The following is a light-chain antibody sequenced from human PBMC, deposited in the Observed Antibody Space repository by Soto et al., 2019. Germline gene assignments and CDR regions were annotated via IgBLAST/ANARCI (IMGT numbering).Light chain of an antibody. Sequence: VLTQSHGPLTLSPGERATLFCRASPSACSTYLAWYQQKPVQAPRRLIYDASNRATCIPARFSGSESETVFTLTTGSLEPEDFAVDYGQHRIDGPLTLCQRTRLDI. CDR1: PSACSTY. CDR2: DAS. J-gene: IGKJ5*01. CDR3: QHRIDGPLT. V-gene: IGKV3D-20*02.